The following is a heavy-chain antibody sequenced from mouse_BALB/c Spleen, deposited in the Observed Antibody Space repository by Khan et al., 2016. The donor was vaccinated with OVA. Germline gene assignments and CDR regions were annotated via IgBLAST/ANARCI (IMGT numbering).Heavy chain of an antibody. CDR3: ARTARIKY. CDR1: GYSITSGYG. D-gene: IGHD1-2*01. V-gene: IGHV3-2*02. J-gene: IGHJ2*01. CDR2: ISYSGNT. Sequence: EVQLQQSGPGLVKPSQSLSLTCTVTGYSITSGYGWNWIRQFPGNKLEWMGYISYSGNTTYHPSLKSRISITRDTSKNQFFLQLNSVTTEDTATYYCARTARIKYWGQGTTLTVSS.